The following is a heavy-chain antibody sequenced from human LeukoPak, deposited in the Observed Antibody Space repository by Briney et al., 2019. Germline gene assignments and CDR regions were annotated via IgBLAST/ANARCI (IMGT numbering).Heavy chain of an antibody. CDR1: GFTFSGYW. V-gene: IGHV3-7*01. CDR2: IKQDGGEK. Sequence: GGSLRLSCSASGFTFSGYWMSWLRQAPGKGLEWVANIKQDGGEKYYVDSVKGRFTISRDNAKNSLYLQMNSLRAEDTAVYYCARDRGFGQADVWGKGTTVTVSS. CDR3: ARDRGFGQADV. D-gene: IGHD3-10*01. J-gene: IGHJ6*04.